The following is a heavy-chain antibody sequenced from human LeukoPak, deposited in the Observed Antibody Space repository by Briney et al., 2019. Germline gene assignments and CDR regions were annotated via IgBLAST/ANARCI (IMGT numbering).Heavy chain of an antibody. J-gene: IGHJ4*02. D-gene: IGHD6-19*01. Sequence: PSETLSLTCTVSGGSISSYYWSWIRQPPGKGLEWIGYIYYSGSTNYNPSLKSRVTISVDTSKNQFSLKLSPVTAADTAVYYCARDGSGLYYFDYWGQGTLVTVSS. V-gene: IGHV4-59*01. CDR3: ARDGSGLYYFDY. CDR2: IYYSGST. CDR1: GGSISSYY.